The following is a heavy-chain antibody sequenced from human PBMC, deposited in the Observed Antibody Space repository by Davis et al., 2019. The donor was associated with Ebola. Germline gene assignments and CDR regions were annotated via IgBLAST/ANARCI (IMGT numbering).Heavy chain of an antibody. CDR1: GFTFSSYS. D-gene: IGHD4-17*01. V-gene: IGHV3-7*01. Sequence: GESLKISCAASGFTFSSYSMNWVRQAPGKGLEWVANIKQDGREKYYVDSVKGRFTISRDNAKNSLYLQMNSLRAEDTAVYYCARYSTVTTRRGHYYYYGMDVWGQGTTVTVSS. CDR3: ARYSTVTTRRGHYYYYGMDV. CDR2: IKQDGREK. J-gene: IGHJ6*02.